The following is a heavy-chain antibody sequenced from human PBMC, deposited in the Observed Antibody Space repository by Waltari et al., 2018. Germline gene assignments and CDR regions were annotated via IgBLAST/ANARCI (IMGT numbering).Heavy chain of an antibody. Sequence: QVQLQQWGAGLLKPSETLSLTCAVYGGSFSGYYWSWIRHPPGKGLAWIGEINHRGSTNDNPALKSRVTISVDTSKNQFSLKLSSVTAADTAVYYCARRPPGWGSGWFSYWGQGTLVTVSS. CDR1: GGSFSGYY. CDR3: ARRPPGWGSGWFSY. CDR2: INHRGST. J-gene: IGHJ4*02. D-gene: IGHD6-19*01. V-gene: IGHV4-34*01.